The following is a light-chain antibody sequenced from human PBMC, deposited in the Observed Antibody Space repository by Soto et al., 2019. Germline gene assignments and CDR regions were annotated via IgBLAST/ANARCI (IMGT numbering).Light chain of an antibody. V-gene: IGLV2-8*01. CDR3: SSYAGSNKLV. J-gene: IGLJ3*02. CDR1: SNDIGNYNY. CDR2: EVS. Sequence: QSALTQPPSASGSPGQSVTISCTGTSNDIGNYNYVSWYQQHPGKAPKFIIYEVSKRPSGVPDRFSGSKSGDTAPLTVSGLQPEDEADYYCSSYAGSNKLVFGGGTKLTVL.